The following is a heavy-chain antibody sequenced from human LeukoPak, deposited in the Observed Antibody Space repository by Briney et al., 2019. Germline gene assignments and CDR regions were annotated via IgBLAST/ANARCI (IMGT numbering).Heavy chain of an antibody. V-gene: IGHV4-4*07. CDR1: GGSISSYY. D-gene: IGHD3-22*01. J-gene: IGHJ5*02. CDR3: ARDGYYYDSSGRNWFDP. Sequence: SETLSLTCTVSGGSISSYYWSWIRQPAGKGLEWIGRIYTSGSTNYNPSLKSRVTMSVDTSKNQFSLKLSSVPAADTAVYYCARDGYYYDSSGRNWFDPWGQGTLVTVSS. CDR2: IYTSGST.